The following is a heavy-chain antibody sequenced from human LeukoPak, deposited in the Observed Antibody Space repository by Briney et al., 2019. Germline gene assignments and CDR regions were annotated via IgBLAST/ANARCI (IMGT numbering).Heavy chain of an antibody. CDR2: ISSSGSYI. CDR1: AFTFSSYS. J-gene: IGHJ4*02. V-gene: IGHV3-21*01. D-gene: IGHD5-12*01. Sequence: GGSLRLSCAASAFTFSSYSMNWVRQAPGKGLEWVSSISSSGSYIYYADSVKGRFTISRDNARKSLYLQMNSLRGEDTAVYFCARDRETTGYDYWGQGTLVTVSS. CDR3: ARDRETTGYDY.